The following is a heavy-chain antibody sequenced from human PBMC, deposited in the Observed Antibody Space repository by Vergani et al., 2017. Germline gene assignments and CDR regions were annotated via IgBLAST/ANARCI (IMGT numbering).Heavy chain of an antibody. CDR3: ARSGCYYYDSSGYYYGY. J-gene: IGHJ4*02. CDR1: GGTFSSYA. D-gene: IGHD3-22*01. CDR2: VIPIFGTA. V-gene: IGHV1-69*01. Sequence: QVQLVQSGAEVKKPGSSVKVSCKASGGTFSSYAISWVRQAPGQGLEWMGGVIPIFGTANYAQKFQGRVTITADESTSTAYMELRSLRSEDTAVYYCARSGCYYYDSSGYYYGYWGQGTLVTVSS.